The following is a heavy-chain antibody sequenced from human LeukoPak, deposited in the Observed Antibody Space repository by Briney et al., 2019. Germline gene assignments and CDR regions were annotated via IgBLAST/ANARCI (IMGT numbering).Heavy chain of an antibody. CDR1: GFTFSSYE. D-gene: IGHD3-22*01. V-gene: IGHV3-48*03. J-gene: IGHJ4*02. Sequence: GGSLRLSCAASGFTFSSYEMNWVRQAPGKGLEWVSYISSSGSTIYYADSVKGRFTISRDNAKNSLYLQMNSLRAEDTAVYYCAREVDSSGYYLNYYFDYWGQGTLVTVSS. CDR2: ISSSGSTI. CDR3: AREVDSSGYYLNYYFDY.